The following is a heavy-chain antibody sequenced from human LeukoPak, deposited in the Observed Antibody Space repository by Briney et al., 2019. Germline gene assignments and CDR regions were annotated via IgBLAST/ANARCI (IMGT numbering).Heavy chain of an antibody. V-gene: IGHV4-59*01. CDR2: IYYSGST. Sequence: PSETLSLTCTVSGGSIRSYYWSWIRQPPGKGLEWIGYIYYSGSTNYNPSLKSRVTISEDTSKNQFSLKLSSVTAADTAVYYCAGVVEVPAATGLWFDPWGQGTLVTISS. CDR3: AGVVEVPAATGLWFDP. CDR1: GGSIRSYY. D-gene: IGHD2-2*01. J-gene: IGHJ5*02.